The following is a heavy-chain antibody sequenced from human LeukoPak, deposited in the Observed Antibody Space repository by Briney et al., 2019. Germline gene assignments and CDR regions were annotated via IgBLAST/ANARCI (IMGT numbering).Heavy chain of an antibody. Sequence: GGSLRLSCAASGFTFSGSTMHWVRQASGKGLEWVGRIRSKANNYATAYATSVKGRFTLSRDDSKNTAYLQLNSLKTEDTAVYYCIRGAASGSYYGFDVWGQGATVTVSS. V-gene: IGHV3-73*01. CDR3: IRGAASGSYYGFDV. CDR1: GFTFSGST. CDR2: IRSKANNYAT. D-gene: IGHD1-26*01. J-gene: IGHJ6*02.